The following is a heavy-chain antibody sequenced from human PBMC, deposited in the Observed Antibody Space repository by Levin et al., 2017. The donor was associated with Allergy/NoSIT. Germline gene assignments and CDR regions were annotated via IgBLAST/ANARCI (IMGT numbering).Heavy chain of an antibody. CDR2: ISYDGSNK. J-gene: IGHJ6*02. D-gene: IGHD2-2*01. Sequence: GGSLRLSCAASGFTFSSFGMHWVRQAPGKGLEWVAVISYDGSNKYYADSVKGRFTISRDNSKNTLYLQMNSLRAEDTAVYYCAKLTCSSTSCYGYYYYYYGMDVWGQGTTVTVSS. V-gene: IGHV3-30*18. CDR3: AKLTCSSTSCYGYYYYYYGMDV. CDR1: GFTFSSFG.